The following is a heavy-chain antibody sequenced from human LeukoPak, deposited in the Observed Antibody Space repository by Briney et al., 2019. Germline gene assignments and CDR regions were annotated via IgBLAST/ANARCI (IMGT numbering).Heavy chain of an antibody. D-gene: IGHD1-26*01. J-gene: IGHJ5*02. CDR3: AKPLIVGATNGWFDP. V-gene: IGHV3-23*01. CDR2: ISGSGGST. CDR1: GFTFSNYA. Sequence: GGSLRLSCAASGFTFSNYAMRWVRQAPGKGLEWVSAISGSGGSTYYADSVKGRFTISRDNSKNTLYLQMNSLRAEDTAVYYCAKPLIVGATNGWFDPWGQGTLVTVSS.